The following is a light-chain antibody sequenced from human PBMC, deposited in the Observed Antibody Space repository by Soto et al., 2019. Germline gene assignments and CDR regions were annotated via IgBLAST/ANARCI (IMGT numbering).Light chain of an antibody. CDR3: PQYESSLT. V-gene: IGKV3-20*01. CDR1: QTITSTY. J-gene: IGKJ4*01. Sequence: ESLLTQSPGTLSFWPGERASLSVRASQTITSTYVPWVQQKPGQAPRLLIYGESSRATGIPDRLSGSGSGTDLTLTISRLEPEDFGVYYCPQYESSLTVGGGTQVDIK. CDR2: GES.